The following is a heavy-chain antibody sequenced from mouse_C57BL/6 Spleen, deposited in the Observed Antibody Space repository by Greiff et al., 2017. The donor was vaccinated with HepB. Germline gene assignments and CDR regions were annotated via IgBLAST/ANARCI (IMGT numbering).Heavy chain of an antibody. Sequence: EVKLVESGGGLVQPKGSLKLSCAASGFSFNTYAMNWVRQAPGKGLEWVARIRSKSNNYATYYADSVKDRFTISRDDSESMLYLQMNNLKTEDTAMYYCVRHRGGYWYFDVWGTGTTVTVSS. CDR2: IRSKSNNYAT. J-gene: IGHJ1*03. V-gene: IGHV10-1*01. D-gene: IGHD1-1*02. CDR3: VRHRGGYWYFDV. CDR1: GFSFNTYA.